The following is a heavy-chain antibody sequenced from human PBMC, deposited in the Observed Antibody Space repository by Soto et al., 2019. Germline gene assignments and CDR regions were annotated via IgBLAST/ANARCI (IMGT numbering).Heavy chain of an antibody. CDR2: ISSNGGST. CDR3: ARSQDCSSTSCSGVFDY. V-gene: IGHV3-64*01. D-gene: IGHD2-2*01. CDR1: GFTFSSYA. Sequence: GGSLRLSCAASGFTFSSYAMHWVRQAPGKGLEYVSAISSNGGSTYYANSVKGRFTISRDNSKNTLYLQMGSLRAGDMAVYYCARSQDCSSTSCSGVFDYWGQGTLVTVSS. J-gene: IGHJ4*02.